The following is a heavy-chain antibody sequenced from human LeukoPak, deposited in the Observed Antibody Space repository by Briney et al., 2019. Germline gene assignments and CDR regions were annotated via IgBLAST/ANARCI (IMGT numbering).Heavy chain of an antibody. CDR2: ISGSNSST. V-gene: IGHV3-23*01. J-gene: IGHJ4*02. Sequence: HPGGSLRLSCAASGFTFSSYAMNWVRQAPGKGLEWVSSISGSNSSTYYADSVKGRFTVSRDNSKNMLYLQMNSLRAEDTAVYYCAKDRKILGYDYGGNSGRGFDYWGQGTLVTVSS. D-gene: IGHD4-23*01. CDR1: GFTFSSYA. CDR3: AKDRKILGYDYGGNSGRGFDY.